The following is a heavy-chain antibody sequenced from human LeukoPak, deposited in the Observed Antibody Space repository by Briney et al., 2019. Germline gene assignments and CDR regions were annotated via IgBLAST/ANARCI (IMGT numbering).Heavy chain of an antibody. J-gene: IGHJ4*02. D-gene: IGHD2-15*01. CDR2: IYHSGST. Sequence: SQTLSLTCAVSGGSISSGGYSWSWIRQPPGKGLEWIGYIYHSGSTYYNPSLKSRVTISVDRSKNQFSLKLSSVTAADTAVYYCARERYCSGGSCYRGGVFDYWGQGTLVTVSS. V-gene: IGHV4-30-2*01. CDR1: GGSISSGGYS. CDR3: ARERYCSGGSCYRGGVFDY.